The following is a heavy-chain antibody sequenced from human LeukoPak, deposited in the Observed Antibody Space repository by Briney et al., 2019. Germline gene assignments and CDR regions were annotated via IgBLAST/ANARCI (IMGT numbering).Heavy chain of an antibody. CDR2: IYYSGST. J-gene: IGHJ4*02. CDR3: ARDCYGGNSPFDY. Sequence: PSETLSLTCTVSGGSISSYYWSWIRQPPGKGLEWIGYIYYSGSTNYNPSLKSRVTISVDTSKNQFSLKLSSVTAADTAVYYCARDCYGGNSPFDYWGQGTLVTVSS. D-gene: IGHD4-23*01. V-gene: IGHV4-59*01. CDR1: GGSISSYY.